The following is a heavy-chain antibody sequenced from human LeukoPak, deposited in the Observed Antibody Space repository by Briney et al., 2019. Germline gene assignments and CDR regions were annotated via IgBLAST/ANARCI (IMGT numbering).Heavy chain of an antibody. CDR3: AKDPGWRQLIPMHFDY. V-gene: IGHV3-30*18. Sequence: LSGGSLRLSSAASGLTFTSYGMHCVRQVPGKGLEWVAVISYVGSNKYYGDYVKGRFTISRDNTKNTLYLQMDSLRTEHTAVYYCAKDPGWRQLIPMHFDYWGLGTLVTVSS. D-gene: IGHD2-15*01. CDR2: ISYVGSNK. CDR1: GLTFTSYG. J-gene: IGHJ4*02.